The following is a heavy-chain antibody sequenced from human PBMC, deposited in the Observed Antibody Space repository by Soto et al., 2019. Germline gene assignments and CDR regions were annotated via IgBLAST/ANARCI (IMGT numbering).Heavy chain of an antibody. J-gene: IGHJ5*02. V-gene: IGHV1-18*03. CDR3: AREDVLLWFGVLHPGINWFEP. Sequence: QVQLVQSGAEVKKPGASVKVSCKASGYTFTSYGISWVRQAPGQGLEWMGWISAYNGNTNYAQKLQGRVTMTTDTYTSTAYMKLRSLRSDDMAVYYCAREDVLLWFGVLHPGINWFEPWGQGTLVTVSS. D-gene: IGHD3-10*01. CDR1: GYTFTSYG. CDR2: ISAYNGNT.